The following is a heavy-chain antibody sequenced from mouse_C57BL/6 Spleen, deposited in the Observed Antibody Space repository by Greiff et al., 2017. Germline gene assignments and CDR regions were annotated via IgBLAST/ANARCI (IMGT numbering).Heavy chain of an antibody. Sequence: VQLQQPGAELVKPGASVKLSCKASGYTFTSYWMQWVKQRTGQGLEWIGEIAPSDSYTNYNQKFKGKATLTVDTSSSTAYMQLSSLTSEDSAVYYCARGTTVVAPYAMDYWGQGTSVTVSS. D-gene: IGHD1-1*01. V-gene: IGHV1-50*01. CDR1: GYTFTSYW. J-gene: IGHJ4*01. CDR3: ARGTTVVAPYAMDY. CDR2: IAPSDSYT.